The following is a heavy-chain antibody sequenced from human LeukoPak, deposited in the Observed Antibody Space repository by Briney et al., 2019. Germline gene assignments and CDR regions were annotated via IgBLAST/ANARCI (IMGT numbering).Heavy chain of an antibody. J-gene: IGHJ4*02. CDR3: ARDNVGATPFDY. CDR1: GFTFSNYE. CDR2: ISSSGSTI. Sequence: GGSLRLSCAASGFTFSNYEMNWVRQAPGKGLEWVSYISSSGSTIYYADSVQGRFTISRDNAKNSLYLQMNTLRAEDTAVYYCARDNVGATPFDYWGQGTLVTVSS. V-gene: IGHV3-48*03. D-gene: IGHD1-26*01.